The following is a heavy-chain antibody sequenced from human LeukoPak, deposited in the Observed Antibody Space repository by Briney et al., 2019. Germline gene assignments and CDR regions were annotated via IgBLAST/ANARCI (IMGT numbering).Heavy chain of an antibody. J-gene: IGHJ4*02. V-gene: IGHV3-23*01. CDR2: ISNSGSTT. CDR1: GFTFSGYA. CDR3: ANHDDYPGY. Sequence: GGSLRLSCAASGFTFSGYAMNWVRQAPGKGLEWVSTISNSGSTTYYADSVKGRFTISRDNSKNMLYLQMNTLRADDTSVYFCANHDDYPGYWGQGTLVTVSS. D-gene: IGHD4-17*01.